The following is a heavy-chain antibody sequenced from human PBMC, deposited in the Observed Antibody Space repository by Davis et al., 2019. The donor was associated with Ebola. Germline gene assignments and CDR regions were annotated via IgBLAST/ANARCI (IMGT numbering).Heavy chain of an antibody. CDR1: GGSISSYY. CDR2: IYYTGST. CDR3: ARNYFDTSGYYGTFHFDL. D-gene: IGHD3-22*01. Sequence: SETLSLTCTVSGGSISSYYWSWIRQPPGKGLEWIGYIYYTGSTHYNPPLKSRVTISVDTSKNQFSLNLNSVTAADTAVYYCARNYFDTSGYYGTFHFDLWGRGTLVTVSS. J-gene: IGHJ2*01. V-gene: IGHV4-59*01.